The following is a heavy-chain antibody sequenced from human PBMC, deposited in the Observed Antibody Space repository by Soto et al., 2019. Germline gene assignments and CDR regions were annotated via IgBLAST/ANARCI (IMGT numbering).Heavy chain of an antibody. J-gene: IGHJ6*02. Sequence: ASVKVSCKASGYTFTSYGTSWVRQAPGQGLEWMGWISAYNGNTNYAQKLQGKVTMNTDKSTSTAYMEQRRQRYDDTAVYYCARGGITGTTSGYYYGMDVWGQGTTVTVSS. D-gene: IGHD1-20*01. CDR2: ISAYNGNT. CDR3: ARGGITGTTSGYYYGMDV. V-gene: IGHV1-18*01. CDR1: GYTFTSYG.